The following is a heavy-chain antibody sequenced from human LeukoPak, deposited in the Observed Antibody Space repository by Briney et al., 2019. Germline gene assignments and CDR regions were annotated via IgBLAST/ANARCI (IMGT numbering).Heavy chain of an antibody. D-gene: IGHD4-17*01. J-gene: IGHJ6*02. Sequence: GGSLRLSCAASGFTFSSYSMNWVRQVPGKGLEWVSSISGSSSYIYYADSVRGRFTISRDNAKNSLYLQMNSLRAEDTAVYYCARDRLYGDYVPLYGMNVWGQGTTVTVSS. CDR2: ISGSSSYI. V-gene: IGHV3-21*01. CDR3: ARDRLYGDYVPLYGMNV. CDR1: GFTFSSYS.